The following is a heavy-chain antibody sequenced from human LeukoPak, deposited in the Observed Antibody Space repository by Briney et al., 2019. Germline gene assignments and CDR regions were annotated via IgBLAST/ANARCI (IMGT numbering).Heavy chain of an antibody. J-gene: IGHJ4*02. V-gene: IGHV3-48*01. Sequence: PGGSLRLSCAASGFTFSYYSMNWVRQAPGKGLEWVSYISSSSSTIYYADSVKGRFTISRDNAKASLYLQMNSLRAEDTAVYYCARDLRAVVTLPGYFDYWGQGTLVTVSS. D-gene: IGHD4-23*01. CDR1: GFTFSYYS. CDR3: ARDLRAVVTLPGYFDY. CDR2: ISSSSSTI.